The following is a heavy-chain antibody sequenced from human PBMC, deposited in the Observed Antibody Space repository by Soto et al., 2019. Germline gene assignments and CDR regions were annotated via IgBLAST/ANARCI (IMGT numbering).Heavy chain of an antibody. Sequence: DVQLVESGGGLIQPGESLRLSCAAFGLTISGKKYVAWVRQAPGKGLEWVSALYDVDGSFYADSVTGRFTTSSDSSNTTLSLQMNDLRPDDTAVYYCATWHEREHAFDLWGQGTTVTISS. D-gene: IGHD1-1*01. V-gene: IGHV3-53*01. CDR1: GLTISGKKY. CDR3: ATWHEREHAFDL. J-gene: IGHJ3*01. CDR2: LYDVDGS.